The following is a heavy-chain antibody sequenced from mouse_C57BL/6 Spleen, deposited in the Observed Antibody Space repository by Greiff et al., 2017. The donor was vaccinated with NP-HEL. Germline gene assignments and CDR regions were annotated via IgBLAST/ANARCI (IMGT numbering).Heavy chain of an antibody. CDR2: INPNNGGT. CDR3: ARDGSSLFAY. CDR1: GYTFTDYY. V-gene: IGHV1-26*01. Sequence: EVQLQQSGPELVKPGASVKISCKASGYTFTDYYMNWVKQSHGKSLEWIGDINPNNGGTSYNQKFKGKATLTVDKSSSTAYMELRSLTSEDSAVYDCARDGSSLFAYWGQGTLVTVSA. D-gene: IGHD1-1*01. J-gene: IGHJ3*01.